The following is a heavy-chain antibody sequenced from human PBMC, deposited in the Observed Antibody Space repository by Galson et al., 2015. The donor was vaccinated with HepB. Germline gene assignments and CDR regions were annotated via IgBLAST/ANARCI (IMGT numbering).Heavy chain of an antibody. J-gene: IGHJ3*02. CDR3: ARARTVLRSFDWLTDDAFDI. CDR1: GFTFRSYA. CDR2: ISHDGRKK. V-gene: IGHV3-30*04. Sequence: SLRLSCAASGFTFRSYALHWVRQAPGKGLEWVAIISHDGRKKYHADSLKGRFTISRDKSKNTLYLQMNSLRAEDTAVYYCARARTVLRSFDWLTDDAFDIWGQGTRVTVSS. D-gene: IGHD3-9*01.